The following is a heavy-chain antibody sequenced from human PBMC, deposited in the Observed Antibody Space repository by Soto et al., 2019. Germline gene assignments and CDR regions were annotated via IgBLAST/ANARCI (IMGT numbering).Heavy chain of an antibody. CDR1: GFTFSSYG. CDR2: ISYDGSNK. V-gene: IGHV3-30*03. CDR3: ALISGYSYGTFDY. J-gene: IGHJ4*02. D-gene: IGHD5-18*01. Sequence: QVQLVESGGGVVQPGRSLRLSCAASGFTFSSYGMHWVRQAPGKGLEWVAVISYDGSNKYYADSVKGRFTISRDNSKNTLYLQMNSLRAEDTAVYYCALISGYSYGTFDYWGQGTLVTVSS.